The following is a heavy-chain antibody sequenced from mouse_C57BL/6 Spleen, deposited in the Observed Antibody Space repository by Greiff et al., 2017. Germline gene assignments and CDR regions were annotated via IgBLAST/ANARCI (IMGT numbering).Heavy chain of an antibody. CDR3: AVYDYEWYFDV. Sequence: VQLQQPGAELVKPGASVKLSCKASGYTFTSYWMHWVKQRPGQGLEWIGMIHPNSGSTNYNEKFKSKATLTVDKSSSTAYMQLSSLTSEDSAVYYCAVYDYEWYFDVWGTGTTVTVSS. V-gene: IGHV1-64*01. J-gene: IGHJ1*03. D-gene: IGHD2-4*01. CDR2: IHPNSGST. CDR1: GYTFTSYW.